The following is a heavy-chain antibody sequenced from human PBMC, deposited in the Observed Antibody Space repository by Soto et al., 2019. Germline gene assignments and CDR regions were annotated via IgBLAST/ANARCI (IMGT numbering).Heavy chain of an antibody. CDR2: YYYSGST. V-gene: IGHV4-39*01. J-gene: IGHJ4*02. CDR3: ARQEQLTYYFDY. D-gene: IGHD6-13*01. CDR1: GGSISSSSYY. Sequence: SETLSLTCTVSGGSISSSSYYWGWIRQPPGKGLEWIGSYYYSGSTYYNPSLKSRVTISVDTSKNQFSLKLSSVTAADTAVYYCARQEQLTYYFDYWGQGTLVTVSS.